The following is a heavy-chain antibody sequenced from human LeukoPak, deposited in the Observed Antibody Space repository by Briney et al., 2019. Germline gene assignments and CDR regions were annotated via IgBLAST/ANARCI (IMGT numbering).Heavy chain of an antibody. CDR2: IKLDGSEK. D-gene: IGHD6-19*01. Sequence: GGSLRLSCAASGFTFSSYAMHWVRQAPGKGLEWVANIKLDGSEKYYVDSVKGRFTISRDNAKNSLYLQMNSLRAEDTAVYYCARGGAVTGRLAYWGQGTLVTVSS. CDR1: GFTFSSYA. CDR3: ARGGAVTGRLAY. V-gene: IGHV3-7*01. J-gene: IGHJ4*02.